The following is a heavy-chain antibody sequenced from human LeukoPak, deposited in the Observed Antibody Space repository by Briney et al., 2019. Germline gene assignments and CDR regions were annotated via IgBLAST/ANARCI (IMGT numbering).Heavy chain of an antibody. J-gene: IGHJ6*03. D-gene: IGHD3-16*01. CDR3: AKDGSWGDYYFYFYIDV. CDR2: IIASGHYT. CDR1: GFPFSNSA. V-gene: IGHV3-23*01. Sequence: PGGSLRLSCEASGFPFSNSAMSWVRQAPGKGLEWVSGIIASGHYTYNADSAKGRFTISRDNSKNTLYLQMNSLRAEDTALYYCAKDGSWGDYYFYFYIDVWGKGTTVTVSS.